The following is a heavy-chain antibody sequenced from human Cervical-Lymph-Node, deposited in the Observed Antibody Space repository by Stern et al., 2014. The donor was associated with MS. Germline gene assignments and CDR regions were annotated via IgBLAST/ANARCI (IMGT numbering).Heavy chain of an antibody. CDR3: ARHGGPNWNHEAHNWFDP. CDR1: EYNFNTHW. Sequence: EVQLVESGAEVKKPGESLKISCKGSEYNFNTHWIAWVRQMPGKGLEWLGNIYPCTSDTRNNPSLQGQVSISADKSITTAYLHLSSLKASDSAMYYCARHGGPNWNHEAHNWFDPWGQGTLVTVSS. V-gene: IGHV5-51*01. CDR2: IYPCTSDT. J-gene: IGHJ5*02. D-gene: IGHD1-14*01.